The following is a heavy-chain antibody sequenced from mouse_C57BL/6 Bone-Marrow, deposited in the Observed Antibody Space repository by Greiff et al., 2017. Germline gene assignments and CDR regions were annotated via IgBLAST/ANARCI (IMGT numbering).Heavy chain of an antibody. CDR2: IWSGGST. CDR1: GFSLTSYG. CDR3: ARRSNHGGFAY. Sequence: VQLQQSGPGLVQPSQSLSITCTVSGFSLTSYGVHWVRQSPGKGLEWLGVIWSGGSTDYNAAFISRLSISKDNSKSQVFFKMNSLQADDTAIYYCARRSNHGGFAYWGQGTLVTVSA. J-gene: IGHJ3*01. D-gene: IGHD2-5*01. V-gene: IGHV2-2*01.